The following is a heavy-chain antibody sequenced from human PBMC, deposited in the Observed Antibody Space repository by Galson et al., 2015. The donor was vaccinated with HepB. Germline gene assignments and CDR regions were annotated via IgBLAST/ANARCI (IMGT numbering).Heavy chain of an antibody. V-gene: IGHV3-7*01. J-gene: IGHJ2*01. CDR2: IKQDGSEK. D-gene: IGHD3-3*01. Sequence: SLRLSCAASGFTLSMYWMNWVRQTPGKGLEWVANIKQDGSEKYYVDSVKGRFTISRDNTANALYLQMNSLRAEDTAVYYCARDYDPSARPLSYFDLWGRGTLVTVSS. CDR3: ARDYDPSARPLSYFDL. CDR1: GFTLSMYW.